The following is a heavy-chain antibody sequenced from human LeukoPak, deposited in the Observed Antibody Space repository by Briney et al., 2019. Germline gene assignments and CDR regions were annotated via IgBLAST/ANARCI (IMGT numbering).Heavy chain of an antibody. CDR2: ISTQSGNT. CDR1: GYTLTSYG. CDR3: RRGVYGDK. D-gene: IGHD5/OR15-5a*01. V-gene: IGHV1-18*01. Sequence: ASVTVSCMASGYTLTSYGINWMRQPPGQGLEWMGWISTQSGNTNYAQKVRDRLTLTTDRYTNRAYLERRCLRSGETAVYYCRRGVYGDKWGQGTMVTVSS. J-gene: IGHJ4*02.